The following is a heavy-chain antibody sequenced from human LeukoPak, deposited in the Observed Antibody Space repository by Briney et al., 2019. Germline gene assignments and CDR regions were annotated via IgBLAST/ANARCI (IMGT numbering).Heavy chain of an antibody. CDR1: GGSITSYY. V-gene: IGHV4-59*08. Sequence: PSETLSLTCTVSGGSITSYYWSWIRQPPGKGLEWIGYIYYSGSTNYNPSLKSRVTISVDTSKNQFSLKLSSVTAADTAVYYCARHVKGAYDFWSGYWFDPWGQGTLVTVSS. J-gene: IGHJ5*02. CDR3: ARHVKGAYDFWSGYWFDP. D-gene: IGHD3-3*01. CDR2: IYYSGST.